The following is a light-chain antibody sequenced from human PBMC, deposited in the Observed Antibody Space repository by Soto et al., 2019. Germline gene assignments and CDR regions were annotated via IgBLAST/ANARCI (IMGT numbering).Light chain of an antibody. CDR2: EVN. V-gene: IGLV2-8*01. J-gene: IGLJ2*01. CDR1: SSDVGGYNY. Sequence: QSALTQPPSASGSPGQSVAISCTGTSSDVGGYNYVSWYQQHPGKAPKLMIYEVNKRPSGVPDRFSGSKSSNTASLTVSGLQAEDEADYYCSSYGGYSTFVIFGGGTKLTVL. CDR3: SSYGGYSTFVI.